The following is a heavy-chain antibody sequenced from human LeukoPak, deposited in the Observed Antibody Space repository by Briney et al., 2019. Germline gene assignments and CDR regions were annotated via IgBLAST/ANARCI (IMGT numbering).Heavy chain of an antibody. V-gene: IGHV4-34*01. J-gene: IGHJ6*03. D-gene: IGHD6-13*01. CDR3: ARGRISSWYYYYMDV. CDR1: GGSLSGYY. CDR2: INHSGST. Sequence: PSETLSLTCAVYGGSLSGYYWSWIRQPPGKGREWIGEINHSGSTNYNPSLKSRVTISVDTSKNQFSLKLSSVTAADTAVYYCARGRISSWYYYYMDVWGKGTTVTVSS.